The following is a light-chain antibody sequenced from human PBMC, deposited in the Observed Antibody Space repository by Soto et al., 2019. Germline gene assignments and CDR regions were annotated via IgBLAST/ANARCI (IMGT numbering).Light chain of an antibody. J-gene: IGKJ2*01. CDR3: QQYGSLPYT. CDR1: QNVDNNF. V-gene: IGKV3-20*01. CDR2: GAS. Sequence: ENVLTQSPGTLSLSPGERATLSCRASQNVDNNFLAWYQHKPGQPPRLLIFGASIRAAGIPDRFSGSGSGTDFTLSISRLEPEDLVVYHCQQYGSLPYTFGQGTKLDI.